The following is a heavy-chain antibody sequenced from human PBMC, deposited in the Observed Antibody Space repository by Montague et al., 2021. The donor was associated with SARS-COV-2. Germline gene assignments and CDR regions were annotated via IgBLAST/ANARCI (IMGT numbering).Heavy chain of an antibody. CDR1: GVSITSYY. Sequence: SETLSLTCTVSGVSITSYYWSWIRQPPGKGLEWVGDVFYNKGTNYNPSLKSRVAISVDTSKNQFSLKLTSVTAADTAFYYCARDLHYDGLNVPPDFWGQGTMVTVSS. CDR2: VFYNKGT. V-gene: IGHV4-59*01. CDR3: ARDLHYDGLNVPPDF. J-gene: IGHJ4*02. D-gene: IGHD3-16*01.